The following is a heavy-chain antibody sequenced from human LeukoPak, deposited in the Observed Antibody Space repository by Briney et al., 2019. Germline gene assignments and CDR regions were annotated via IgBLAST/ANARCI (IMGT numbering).Heavy chain of an antibody. CDR1: GVTFSGYA. D-gene: IGHD3-10*01. V-gene: IGHV3-23*01. Sequence: GGSLRLSCAASGVTFSGYAMSWVRQAPGEGLEWVSGITSSGGTTYYADSVKGRLTISRDNSKSTLYLEMNSLKAEDTAVYYCATYGSGANYRRAFDYWGQGTLVTVSS. CDR3: ATYGSGANYRRAFDY. CDR2: ITSSGGTT. J-gene: IGHJ4*02.